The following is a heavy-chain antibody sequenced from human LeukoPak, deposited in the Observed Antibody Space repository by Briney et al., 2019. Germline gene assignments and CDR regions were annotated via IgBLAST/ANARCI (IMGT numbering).Heavy chain of an antibody. CDR2: INHSGST. J-gene: IGHJ5*02. CDR1: GGSFSGYY. Sequence: SETLSLTCAVYGGSFSGYYWSWIRQPPGKGLEWIGEINHSGSTNYNPSLKSRVTISVDTSKNQFSLKLSSVTAADTAVYYCARGVGFRGLLVTVTRLRWFDPWGQGTLVTVSS. D-gene: IGHD4-17*01. CDR3: ARGVGFRGLLVTVTRLRWFDP. V-gene: IGHV4-34*01.